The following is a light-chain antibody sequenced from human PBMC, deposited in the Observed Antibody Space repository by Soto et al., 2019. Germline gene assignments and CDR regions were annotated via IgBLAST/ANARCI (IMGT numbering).Light chain of an antibody. J-gene: IGKJ1*01. Sequence: EIVMTQSPATLSVSPGERVTLSCRASQSVSSNLAWYQQKPGQAPRLLIYGASTRATGIPARFSGSGSGTEFTLTISSPQSEDFAVYYCQQYNNWPPEGTFGQGTKVDIK. CDR1: QSVSSN. CDR3: QQYNNWPPEGT. CDR2: GAS. V-gene: IGKV3-15*01.